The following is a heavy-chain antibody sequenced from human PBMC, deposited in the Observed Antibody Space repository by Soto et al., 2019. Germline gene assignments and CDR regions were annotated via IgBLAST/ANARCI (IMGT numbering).Heavy chain of an antibody. CDR2: ISGSGFKK. Sequence: PGGSLRLSCAASGFIFENFGMSWVRQAPGKGLEWISSISGSGFKKYYADSVKGRFTISRDNSKSTVYLELNNLSAEDTAVYYCAKDPSGDSSGPFDYWGQGTLVTVSS. J-gene: IGHJ4*02. CDR3: AKDPSGDSSGPFDY. D-gene: IGHD3-22*01. CDR1: GFIFENFG. V-gene: IGHV3-23*01.